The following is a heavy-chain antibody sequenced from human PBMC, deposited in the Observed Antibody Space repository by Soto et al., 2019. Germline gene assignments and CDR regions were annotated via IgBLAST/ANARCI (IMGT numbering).Heavy chain of an antibody. CDR1: GYTFTSYA. CDR3: ARDPYSSTWDEYFQH. D-gene: IGHD6-13*01. J-gene: IGHJ1*01. CDR2: INAGNGNT. V-gene: IGHV1-3*01. Sequence: ASVKVSCKASGYTFTSYAMHWVRQAPGQRLEWMGWINAGNGNTKYSQKFQGRVTITADKSTSTAYMELSSLRSEDTAVYYCARDPYSSTWDEYFQHWGQGTLVTVSS.